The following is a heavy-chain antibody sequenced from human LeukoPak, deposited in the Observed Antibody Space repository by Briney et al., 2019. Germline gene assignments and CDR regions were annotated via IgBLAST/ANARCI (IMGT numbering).Heavy chain of an antibody. D-gene: IGHD1-26*01. V-gene: IGHV3-21*01. CDR3: ARGIVGATGTKNYFDY. J-gene: IGHJ4*02. Sequence: GGSLRLSCAASGFTFSSYSMNWVRQAPGKGLEWVSSISSSSSYIYYADSVKGRFTISRDNAKNSLYLQMNSLRAEDTAVYYCARGIVGATGTKNYFDYWGQGTLVTVSS. CDR2: ISSSSSYI. CDR1: GFTFSSYS.